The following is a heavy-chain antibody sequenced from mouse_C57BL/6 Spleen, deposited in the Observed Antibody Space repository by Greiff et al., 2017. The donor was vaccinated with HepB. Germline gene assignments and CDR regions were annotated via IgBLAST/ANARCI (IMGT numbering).Heavy chain of an antibody. CDR2: IDPSDSET. CDR3: ARGGSSSAGFAY. D-gene: IGHD1-1*01. V-gene: IGHV1-52*01. Sequence: VQLQQPGAELVRPGSSVKLSCKASGYTFTSYWMHWVKQRPIQGLEWIGNIDPSDSETHYNQKFKDKATLTVDKSSSTAYMQLSSLTSEDSAVYYCARGGSSSAGFAYWGQGTLVTVSA. J-gene: IGHJ3*01. CDR1: GYTFTSYW.